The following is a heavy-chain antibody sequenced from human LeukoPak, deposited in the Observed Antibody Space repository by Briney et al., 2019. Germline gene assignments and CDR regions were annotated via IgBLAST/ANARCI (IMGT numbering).Heavy chain of an antibody. V-gene: IGHV1-2*02. J-gene: IGHJ5*02. CDR3: ARGAVRIATAERGNLFDP. Sequence: ASVKVSCKASGYTFTGYYMHWVRQAPGQGLEWMGWINPNSGGTNYAQKFQGRVTMTRDTSISTAYMELSRLRSDDTAVYYCARGAVRIATAERGNLFDPWGQGTLVTVSS. CDR1: GYTFTGYY. D-gene: IGHD6-13*01. CDR2: INPNSGGT.